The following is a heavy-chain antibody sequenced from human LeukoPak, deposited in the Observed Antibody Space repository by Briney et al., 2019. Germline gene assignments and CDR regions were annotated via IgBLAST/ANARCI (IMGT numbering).Heavy chain of an antibody. D-gene: IGHD5/OR15-5a*01. CDR2: ISAYNGNT. V-gene: IGHV1-18*01. J-gene: IGHJ6*03. CDR3: ARDRAVSRPLYYYYYMGV. Sequence: ASVKVSCKASGYTFTSYGISWVRQAPGQGLEWMGWISAYNGNTNYAQKLQGRVTMTTDTSTSTAYMELRSLRSDDTAVYYCARDRAVSRPLYYYYYMGVWGKGTTVTISS. CDR1: GYTFTSYG.